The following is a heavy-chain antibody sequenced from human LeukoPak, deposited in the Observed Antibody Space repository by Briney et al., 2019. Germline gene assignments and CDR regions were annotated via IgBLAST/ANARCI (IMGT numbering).Heavy chain of an antibody. J-gene: IGHJ4*02. D-gene: IGHD6-13*01. V-gene: IGHV3-15*01. CDR1: RFTFSSYW. Sequence: PGGSLRLSCAASRFTFSSYWMSWVRQAPGKGLEWVGHIKSKTDGGTTDYAAPVKGRFTISRDDSKNTLYLQVNSLKTEDTAVYYCTTDREVAAAGYDYWGQGTLVTVSS. CDR2: IKSKTDGGTT. CDR3: TTDREVAAAGYDY.